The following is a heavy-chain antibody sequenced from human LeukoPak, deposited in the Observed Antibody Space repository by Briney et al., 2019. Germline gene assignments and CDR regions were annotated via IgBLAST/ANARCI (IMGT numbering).Heavy chain of an antibody. V-gene: IGHV1-69*04. CDR3: ARAYCSGGSCYEIDY. D-gene: IGHD2-15*01. Sequence: SVKVSCKASGGTFSSYAISWVRQAPGQGLEWMGRIIPILGIANYAQKFQGRVTITADKSTSTAYMELSSLRSEDTAVYYCARAYCSGGSCYEIDYWGQGTLVTVSS. CDR2: IIPILGIA. J-gene: IGHJ4*02. CDR1: GGTFSSYA.